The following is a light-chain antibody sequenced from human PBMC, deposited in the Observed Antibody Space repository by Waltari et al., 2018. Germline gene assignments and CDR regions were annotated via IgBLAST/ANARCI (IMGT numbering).Light chain of an antibody. CDR3: QHNYNKPFT. CDR1: QKIYSN. J-gene: IGKJ3*01. Sequence: IQMTQSPSALSASVGDRVTISCRASQKIYSNLAWYQQKPGKAPELLIYAASSLQSGIPSRFSGSGSGTDFTLTISSLQPEDSAAYYCQHNYNKPFTFGPGTKLDIK. CDR2: AAS. V-gene: IGKV1-6*01.